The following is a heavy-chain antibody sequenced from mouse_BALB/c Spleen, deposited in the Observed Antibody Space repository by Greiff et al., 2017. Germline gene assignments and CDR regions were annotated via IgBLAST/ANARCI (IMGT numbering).Heavy chain of an antibody. CDR3: ARRGGNYLYYYAMDY. V-gene: IGHV1-4*02. Sequence: QVQLQQSGAELVRSGASVKLSCTASGFNIKDYYMHWVKQRPEQGLEWIGYINPSSGYTEYNQKFKDKTTLTADKSSSTAYMQLSSLTSEDSAVYYCARRGGNYLYYYAMDYWGQGTSVTVSS. J-gene: IGHJ4*01. CDR1: GFNIKDYY. D-gene: IGHD2-1*01. CDR2: INPSSGYT.